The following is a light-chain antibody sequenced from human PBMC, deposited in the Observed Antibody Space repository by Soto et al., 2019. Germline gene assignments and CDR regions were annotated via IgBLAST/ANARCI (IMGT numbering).Light chain of an antibody. Sequence: EIVLTQSPGTLSLSPGERATLSCRASQSVSNSFLAWYQQKPGQAPRLLIYGASNRATGIPDRFSGSGSGTDFTLTISRLEPEDFAVYYCQQYSTLPHTFGQGTKLEVK. CDR2: GAS. V-gene: IGKV3-20*01. J-gene: IGKJ2*01. CDR1: QSVSNSF. CDR3: QQYSTLPHT.